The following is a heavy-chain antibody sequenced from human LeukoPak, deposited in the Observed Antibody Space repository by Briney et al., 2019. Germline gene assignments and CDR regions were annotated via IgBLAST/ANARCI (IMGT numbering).Heavy chain of an antibody. CDR3: ARGSKGEPDFGY. D-gene: IGHD1-14*01. V-gene: IGHV3-53*01. J-gene: IGHJ4*02. Sequence: GSLRLSCAASGFTVSSNYMSWVRQAPGEGLEWVSVIYSGGNTYYADSVKGRFTVSRDNSKNTLYLQMNSLRAEDTAVYYCARGSKGEPDFGYWGQGTLVTVSS. CDR2: IYSGGNT. CDR1: GFTVSSNY.